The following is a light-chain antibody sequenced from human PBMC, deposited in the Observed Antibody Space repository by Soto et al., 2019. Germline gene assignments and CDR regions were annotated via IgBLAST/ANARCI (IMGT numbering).Light chain of an antibody. V-gene: IGKV1-9*01. CDR3: QQFNSYPLT. CDR1: QGIASS. Sequence: DIHLTQSPSFLSASVGDRVTITCRASQGIASSLAWYQQKAGKAPKLLIYAASTLESGVPLRFSGSGPGTEFTLTISSLQPEDFAIYYCQQFNSYPLTFGGGTKVEIK. CDR2: AAS. J-gene: IGKJ4*01.